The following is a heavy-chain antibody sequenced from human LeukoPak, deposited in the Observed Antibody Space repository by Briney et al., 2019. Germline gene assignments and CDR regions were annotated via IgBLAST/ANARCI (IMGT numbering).Heavy chain of an antibody. Sequence: HPGGSLRLSYGASGLPLNSYALSGATHASGRGLEGVSGISASGVYTFGCGSEMRRFITSRNNYKHTVYLQIEDLGAEDTAIYCCVKWGVRASAWLRGGWYFDYWGQGTLVSVSA. CDR1: GLPLNSYA. J-gene: IGHJ4*02. CDR3: VKWGVRASAWLRGGWYFDY. CDR2: ISASGVYT. D-gene: IGHD5-12*01. V-gene: IGHV3-23*01.